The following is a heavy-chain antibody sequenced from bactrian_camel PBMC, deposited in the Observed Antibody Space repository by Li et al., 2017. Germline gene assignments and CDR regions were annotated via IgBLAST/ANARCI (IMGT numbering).Heavy chain of an antibody. D-gene: IGHD1*01. CDR1: GFTLSSYG. J-gene: IGHJ4*01. Sequence: QLVESGGGLVQPGGSLTLSCAASGFTLSSYGMSWVRQAPGKGLECVSSITSFDGSAYYTDSVKGRFTISRDNAKNTLYLELNNLKIEDTAMYYCAKVISDRDNRGSDGHDHWGQGTQVTVS. V-gene: IGHV3S40*01. CDR3: AKVISDRDNRGSDGHDH. CDR2: ITSFDGSA.